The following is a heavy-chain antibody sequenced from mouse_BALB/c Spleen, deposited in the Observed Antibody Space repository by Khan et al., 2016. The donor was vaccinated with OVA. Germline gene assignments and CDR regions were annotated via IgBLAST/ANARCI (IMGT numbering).Heavy chain of an antibody. CDR1: GFTFSDYG. CDR3: ARSWAMDY. CDR2: ISNFAYSI. Sequence: EVELVESGGGLVQPGGSRKLSCAASGFTFSDYGMAWVRQAPGKGPEWVAFISNFAYSIYYADTVTGRFTISRENAKNTLYLAMSRLRSEDTAMYYCARSWAMDYWGQGTSVTVSS. V-gene: IGHV5-15*02. J-gene: IGHJ4*01.